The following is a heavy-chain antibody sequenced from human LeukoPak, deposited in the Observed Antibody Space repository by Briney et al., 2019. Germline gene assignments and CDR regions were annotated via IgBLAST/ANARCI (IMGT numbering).Heavy chain of an antibody. J-gene: IGHJ4*02. Sequence: ASVKVSCKDSGGTFCSYAISRVRQAPGQGLEWMGGIIPIFGTANYAQKFQGRVTITADESASTAYMDLSSLRAEDTAVYYCASKYFSYGNYYFDDWGQGTLVTVSS. D-gene: IGHD4-11*01. CDR3: ASKYFSYGNYYFDD. CDR1: GGTFCSYA. V-gene: IGHV1-69*13. CDR2: IIPIFGTA.